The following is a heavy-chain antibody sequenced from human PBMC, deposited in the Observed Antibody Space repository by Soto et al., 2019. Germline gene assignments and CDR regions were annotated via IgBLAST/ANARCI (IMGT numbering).Heavy chain of an antibody. J-gene: IGHJ4*02. CDR1: GFTFSSYW. CDR3: ARAGVRSGYDFGIRYFDY. V-gene: IGHV3-74*01. CDR2: INSDGSST. D-gene: IGHD5-12*01. Sequence: GGSLRLSCAASGFTFSSYWMHWVRQAPGKGLVWVSRINSDGSSTSYADSVKGRFTISRDNAKNTLYLQMNSLRAEDTAVYCCARAGVRSGYDFGIRYFDYWGQGTLVTVSS.